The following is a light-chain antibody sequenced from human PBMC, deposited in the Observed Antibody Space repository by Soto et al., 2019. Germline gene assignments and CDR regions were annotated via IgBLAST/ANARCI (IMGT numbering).Light chain of an antibody. Sequence: SYELTQPLSVSVALGQTTRITCGGNNIGSKNVHWYQQKPGQAPVLVIYRDSNRPSGIPERFSGSNSGNTATLTISRAQAGDEADYYCQVWDSNTVLFGGGTKLTVL. CDR2: RDS. CDR1: NIGSKN. CDR3: QVWDSNTVL. J-gene: IGLJ2*01. V-gene: IGLV3-9*01.